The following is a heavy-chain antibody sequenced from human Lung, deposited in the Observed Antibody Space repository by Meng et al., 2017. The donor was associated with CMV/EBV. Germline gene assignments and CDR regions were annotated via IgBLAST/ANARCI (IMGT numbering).Heavy chain of an antibody. V-gene: IGHV3-7*01. J-gene: IGHJ4*02. CDR1: GFTFSSSW. Sequence: GEXXKISCVASGFTFSSSWMSWVRRAPGKGLEWVATIKHVGSKKHHGDSAKGRFTISRDNAKNSLFLQMDSLRAEDTAVYYCANSGLAGGAHWGQGTLVTVSS. D-gene: IGHD4/OR15-4a*01. CDR3: ANSGLAGGAH. CDR2: IKHVGSKK.